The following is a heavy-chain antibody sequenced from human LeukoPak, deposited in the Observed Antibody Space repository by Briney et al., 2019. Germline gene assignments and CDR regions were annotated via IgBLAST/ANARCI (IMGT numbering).Heavy chain of an antibody. CDR2: ISSSSSTI. J-gene: IGHJ4*02. V-gene: IGHV3-48*02. Sequence: GGSLRLSCAASGLTVSSYSMNWVRQAPGKGLEWVSYISSSSSTIYYADSVKGRFTISRDNAKNSLYLQMNSLRDEDTAVYYCARARASGRSGFDYWGQGTLVTVSS. CDR1: GLTVSSYS. D-gene: IGHD2-15*01. CDR3: ARARASGRSGFDY.